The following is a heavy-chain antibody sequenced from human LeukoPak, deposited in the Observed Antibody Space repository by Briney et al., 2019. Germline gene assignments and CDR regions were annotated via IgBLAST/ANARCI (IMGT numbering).Heavy chain of an antibody. CDR2: VTGTGGNT. D-gene: IGHD3-10*01. V-gene: IGHV3-23*01. CDR1: GFIFQNYA. Sequence: GGSLRLSCADSGFIFQNYALNWLRQALGKGLEWVSTVTGTGGNTYHADSVQGRFTISRDNSKSMLYLEMHSLRAEDMAIYYCAKDKNARVGDQAFTPAAHYHYFMDVWGKGATVTVSA. CDR3: AKDKNARVGDQAFTPAAHYHYFMDV. J-gene: IGHJ6*04.